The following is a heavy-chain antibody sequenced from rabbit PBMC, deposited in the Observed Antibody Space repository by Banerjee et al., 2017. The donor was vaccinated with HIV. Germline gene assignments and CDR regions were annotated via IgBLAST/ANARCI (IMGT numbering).Heavy chain of an antibody. CDR1: GFSFSSDYW. D-gene: IGHD4-1*01. Sequence: QSLEESGGDLVKPGASLTLTCTASGFSFSSDYWICWVRQAPGKGLELIACIYTSSGGSTYYASWAKGRFTISKTSSTTVTLQMTSLTAADTATYFCARDLAGVIGWNFGLWGPGTLVTVS. CDR2: IYTSSGGST. V-gene: IGHV1S40*01. J-gene: IGHJ6*01. CDR3: ARDLAGVIGWNFGL.